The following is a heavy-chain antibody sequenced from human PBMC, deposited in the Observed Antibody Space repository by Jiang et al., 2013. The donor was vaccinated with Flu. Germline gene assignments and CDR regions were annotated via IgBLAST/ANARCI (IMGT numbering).Heavy chain of an antibody. D-gene: IGHD1-26*01. CDR1: GFSLSTSGMC. Sequence: KPTQTLTLTCTFSGFSLSTSGMCVSWIRQPPGKALEWLALIDWDDDKYYSTSLKTRLTISKDTSKNXVVLTMTNMDPVDTATYYCARIRRGSYYEKWFDPWGQGTLVTVSS. CDR3: ARIRRGSYYEKWFDP. J-gene: IGHJ5*02. V-gene: IGHV2-70*01. CDR2: IDWDDDK.